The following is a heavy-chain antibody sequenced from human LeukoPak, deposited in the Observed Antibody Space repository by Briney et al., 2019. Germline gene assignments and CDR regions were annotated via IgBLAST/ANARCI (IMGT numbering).Heavy chain of an antibody. J-gene: IGHJ4*02. D-gene: IGHD5-18*01. Sequence: ASVKVSCKASGYTFTGYYMHWVRQAPGQGLEWMGWINPNSGGTNYAQKFQGRVTMTRDTSISTAYMELSRLRSDDTAVYYCAREIQLWPYYFDYWGQGTLVTVSS. CDR3: AREIQLWPYYFDY. V-gene: IGHV1-2*02. CDR1: GYTFTGYY. CDR2: INPNSGGT.